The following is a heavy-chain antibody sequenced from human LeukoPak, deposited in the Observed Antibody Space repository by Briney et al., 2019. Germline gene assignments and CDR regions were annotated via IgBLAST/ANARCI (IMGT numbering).Heavy chain of an antibody. CDR1: GFTFSSYG. CDR2: ISGSGGST. V-gene: IGHV3-23*01. D-gene: IGHD3-22*01. CDR3: ARDADYYDSSGLFDY. J-gene: IGHJ4*02. Sequence: GGSLRLSCAASGFTFSSYGMSWVRQAPGKGLEWVSAISGSGGSTYYADSVKGRFTISRDNSKNTLYLQMNSLRAEDTAVYYCARDADYYDSSGLFDYWGQGTLVTVSS.